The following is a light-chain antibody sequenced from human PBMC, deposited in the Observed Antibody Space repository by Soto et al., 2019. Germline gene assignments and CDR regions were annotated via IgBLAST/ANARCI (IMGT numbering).Light chain of an antibody. CDR3: QQYNDWPPT. V-gene: IGKV3-20*01. CDR2: GAS. Sequence: EIVLTQSPGTLSLSPGERATLSFMASQSVSSSYLAWYQQKPGQAPRLLIYGASSRATGIPDRFSGSGSGTDFTLTISRLEPEDFAVYYCQQYNDWPPTFGQGTKVDIK. J-gene: IGKJ1*01. CDR1: QSVSSSY.